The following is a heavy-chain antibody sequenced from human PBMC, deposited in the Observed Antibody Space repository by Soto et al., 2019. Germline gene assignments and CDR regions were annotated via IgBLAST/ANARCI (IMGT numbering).Heavy chain of an antibody. J-gene: IGHJ3*02. V-gene: IGHV1-8*01. CDR3: AIAQPVRGPRGAFDI. CDR2: MNPNSGNT. D-gene: IGHD3-10*02. Sequence: ASVKVSCKASGYTITSYDINWVRQATGQGLEWMGWMNPNSGNTGYAQKFQGRVTMTRNTSISTAYMELSSLRSEDTAVYYCAIAQPVRGPRGAFDIWGQGTMVTVSS. CDR1: GYTITSYD.